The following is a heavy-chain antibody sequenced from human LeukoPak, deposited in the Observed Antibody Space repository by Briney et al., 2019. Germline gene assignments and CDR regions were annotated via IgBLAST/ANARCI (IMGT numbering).Heavy chain of an antibody. V-gene: IGHV4-4*07. D-gene: IGHD3-22*01. Sequence: PSETLSLTCTVSGGSISSYYWSWIRQPAGEGLEWIGRIYTSGSTNYNPSLKSRVTMSVDTSKNQFSLKPSSVTAADTAVYYCARFSYDSSGYYSFDYWGQGTLVTVSS. CDR3: ARFSYDSSGYYSFDY. CDR1: GGSISSYY. CDR2: IYTSGST. J-gene: IGHJ4*02.